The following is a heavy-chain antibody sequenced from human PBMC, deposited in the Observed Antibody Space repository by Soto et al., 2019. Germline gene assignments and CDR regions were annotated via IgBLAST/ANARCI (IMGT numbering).Heavy chain of an antibody. CDR1: GFTFSSYW. D-gene: IGHD6-6*01. V-gene: IGHV3-74*01. CDR3: ARAYQVAARHGLHWFDP. J-gene: IGHJ5*02. Sequence: LRLSCAASGFTFSSYWMHWVRQAPGKGLVWVSRINSDGSSTSYADSVKGRFTISRDNAKNTLYLQMNSLRAEDTAVYYCARAYQVAARHGLHWFDPWGQGTLVTVSS. CDR2: INSDGSST.